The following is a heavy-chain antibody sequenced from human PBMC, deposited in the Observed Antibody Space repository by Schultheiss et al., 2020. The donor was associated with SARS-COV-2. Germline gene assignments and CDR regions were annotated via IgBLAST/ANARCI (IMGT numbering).Heavy chain of an antibody. CDR3: AKGMRGQQLSDY. V-gene: IGHV3-23*01. CDR1: GFTVSSNY. CDR2: ISGSGGST. D-gene: IGHD6-13*01. Sequence: GGSLRLSCAASGFTVSSNYMSWVRQAPGKGLEWVSAISGSGGSTYYADSVKGRFTISRDNSKNTLYLQMNSLRAEDTAVYYCAKGMRGQQLSDYWGQGTLVTVSS. J-gene: IGHJ4*02.